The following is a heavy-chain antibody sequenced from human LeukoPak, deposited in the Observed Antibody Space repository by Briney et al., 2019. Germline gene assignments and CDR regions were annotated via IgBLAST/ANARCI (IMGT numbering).Heavy chain of an antibody. CDR1: GYTFTSYG. D-gene: IGHD6-13*01. V-gene: IGHV1-18*01. CDR2: ISAYNGNT. Sequence: AASVKVSCKASGYTFTSYGISWVRQAPGQGLEWMGWISAYNGNTNYAQKLQGRFTMTTDTSTSTAYRDLNSLRSDDTALDDCARGGIAAAGTTYYYYHRDVWGKGTTVTVSS. CDR3: ARGGIAAAGTTYYYYHRDV. J-gene: IGHJ6*03.